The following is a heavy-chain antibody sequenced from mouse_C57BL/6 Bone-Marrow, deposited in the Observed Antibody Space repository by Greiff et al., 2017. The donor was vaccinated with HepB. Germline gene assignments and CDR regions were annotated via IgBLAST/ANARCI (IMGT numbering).Heavy chain of an antibody. J-gene: IGHJ2*01. CDR1: GYTFTDYY. V-gene: IGHV1-19*01. CDR3: ALFITTVVGYFDY. CDR2: INPYNGGT. D-gene: IGHD1-1*01. Sequence: VQLQQSGPVLVKPGASVKMSCKASGYTFTDYYMNWVKQSHGKSLEWIGVINPYNGGTSYNQKFKGKATLTVDKSSSTAYMELNSLTSEDSAVYYCALFITTVVGYFDYWGQGTTLTVSS.